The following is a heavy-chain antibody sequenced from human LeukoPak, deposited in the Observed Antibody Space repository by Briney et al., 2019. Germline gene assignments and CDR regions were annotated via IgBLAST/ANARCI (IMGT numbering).Heavy chain of an antibody. CDR1: GAFISSGTYY. J-gene: IGHJ4*02. CDR2: FYISGST. CDR3: ARGYYYGSGSYSFDY. V-gene: IGHV4-61*02. Sequence: SETLSLTCTVSGAFISSGTYYWSWIRQPAGKGLEWIGRFYISGSTHYNPSLKSRVTISVDTSKNQFSLKLRSVTPEDTAVYYCARGYYYGSGSYSFDYWGQGTLVTVSS. D-gene: IGHD3-10*01.